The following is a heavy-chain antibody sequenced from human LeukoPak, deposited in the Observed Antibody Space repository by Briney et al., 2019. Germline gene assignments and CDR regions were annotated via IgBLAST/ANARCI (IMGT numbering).Heavy chain of an antibody. CDR2: IRSKANSYAT. D-gene: IGHD3-3*01. CDR1: GFTFSGSA. J-gene: IGHJ5*02. CDR3: IGDFWSGATP. V-gene: IGHV3-73*01. Sequence: GGSLKLSCAASGFTFSGSAMHWVRQASGKGLEWVGRIRSKANSYATAYAASVKGRFTISRDDSKNTAYLQMNGLKTEDTAVYYCIGDFWSGATPWGQGTLVTVSS.